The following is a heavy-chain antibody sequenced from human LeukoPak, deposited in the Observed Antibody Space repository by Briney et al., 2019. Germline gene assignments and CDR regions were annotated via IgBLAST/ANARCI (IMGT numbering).Heavy chain of an antibody. CDR1: GGSISSGSYY. CDR2: IYTSGST. Sequence: SETLSLTCTVSGGSISSGSYYWSWIRQPAGKGLEWIGRIYTSGSTNYNPSLKSRVTISVDTSKNQFSLELSSVTAADTAVYYCAKGQKGSGWRNFDYWGQGTLVTVSS. V-gene: IGHV4-61*02. D-gene: IGHD6-19*01. CDR3: AKGQKGSGWRNFDY. J-gene: IGHJ4*02.